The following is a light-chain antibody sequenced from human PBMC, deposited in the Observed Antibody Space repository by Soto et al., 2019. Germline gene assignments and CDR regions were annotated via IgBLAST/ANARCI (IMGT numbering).Light chain of an antibody. V-gene: IGKV3-11*01. CDR1: QSLINF. CDR2: DAS. CDR3: QQRSNWPDA. Sequence: DIVLTQSPDTLSLSPGERATLSCRASQSLINFVAWYQHKPGQPPRLLIYDASKRATGIPTRFSGSGSGTDFTLTISSLQPEDFAVYYCQQRSNWPDAFGQGTRLENK. J-gene: IGKJ5*01.